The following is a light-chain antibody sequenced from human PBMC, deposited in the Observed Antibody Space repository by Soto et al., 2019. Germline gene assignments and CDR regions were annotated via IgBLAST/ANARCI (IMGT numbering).Light chain of an antibody. CDR3: QQYGSSLIT. J-gene: IGKJ5*01. Sequence: EIVLTQSRCTLSLSPGERASLSCRASQSVSSSYLAWYQQKPGQAPRLLIYGASSRATGIPDRFSGSGSGTDFTLTISRLEPEDCVVYYCQQYGSSLITFGQGTRLEIK. CDR2: GAS. V-gene: IGKV3-20*01. CDR1: QSVSSSY.